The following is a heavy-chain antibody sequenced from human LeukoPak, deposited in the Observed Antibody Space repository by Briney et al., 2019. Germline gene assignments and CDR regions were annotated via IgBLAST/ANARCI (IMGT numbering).Heavy chain of an antibody. CDR1: GGSINHYY. CDR2: SYYIEST. D-gene: IGHD3-22*01. V-gene: IGHV4-59*08. Sequence: SGTLSLTCTVSGGSINHYYWSWIRQPPGKGLEWIGYSYYIESTNYNPSLKSRVTISVDTSKNQFSLKLSSVTAADTAVYYCARHRKDYDSSGSLIYYYGMDVWGQGTTVTVSS. J-gene: IGHJ6*02. CDR3: ARHRKDYDSSGSLIYYYGMDV.